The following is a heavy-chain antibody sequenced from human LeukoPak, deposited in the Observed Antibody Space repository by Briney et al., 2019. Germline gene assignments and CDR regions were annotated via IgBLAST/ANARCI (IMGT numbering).Heavy chain of an antibody. V-gene: IGHV4-61*05. CDR1: GGSISSSSYY. J-gene: IGHJ4*02. CDR3: ARGGWELRRFDY. D-gene: IGHD1-26*01. CDR2: IYYSGST. Sequence: SETLSLTCTVSGGSISSSSYYWGWIRQPPGKGLEWIGYIYYSGSTNYNPSLKSRVTISVDTSKNQFSLKLSSVTAADTAVYYCARGGWELRRFDYWGQGTLVTVSS.